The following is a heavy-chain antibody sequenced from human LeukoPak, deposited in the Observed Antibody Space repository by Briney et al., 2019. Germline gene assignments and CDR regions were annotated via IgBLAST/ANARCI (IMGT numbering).Heavy chain of an antibody. CDR1: GYTFTSYG. J-gene: IGHJ5*02. V-gene: IGHV1-18*01. CDR2: ISAYNGNT. Sequence: GASVKVSCKASGYTFTSYGISWVRQAPGQGLEWMGWISAYNGNTNYAQKFQGRVTITADKSTSTAYMELSSLRSEDTAVYYCARDLSQYSSSSVSSWGQGTLVTVSS. D-gene: IGHD6-6*01. CDR3: ARDLSQYSSSSVSS.